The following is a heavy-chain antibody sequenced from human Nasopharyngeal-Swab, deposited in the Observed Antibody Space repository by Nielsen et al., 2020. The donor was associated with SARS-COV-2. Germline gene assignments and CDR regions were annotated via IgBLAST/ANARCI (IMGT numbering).Heavy chain of an antibody. V-gene: IGHV3-53*01. J-gene: IGHJ4*02. CDR1: GFTVSSNY. CDR2: IYSGGST. CDR3: ARGPGGSTRVDS. Sequence: GGSLRLSCAASGFTVSSNYMSWVRQAPGKGLEWVSVIYSGGSTNYADSVKGRFTISRDNSNNTVYLQMNSLRAEDTALYYCARGPGGSTRVDSWGQGTLVTVSS. D-gene: IGHD2-2*01.